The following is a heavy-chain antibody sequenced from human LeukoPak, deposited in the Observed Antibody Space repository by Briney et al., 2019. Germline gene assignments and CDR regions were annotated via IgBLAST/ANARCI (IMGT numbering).Heavy chain of an antibody. J-gene: IGHJ4*02. CDR3: ARREDSTDYYYYDY. V-gene: IGHV5-51*01. Sequence: GESLEISCKVSGYRFTDSWIAWVRQMPGKGLEWMAIIYPGDSDTRYSPSFQGQVTISADKSISTAYLQWNSLKASDTAMYYCARREDSTDYYYYDYWGQGTLLTVSS. D-gene: IGHD2-2*01. CDR2: IYPGDSDT. CDR1: GYRFTDSW.